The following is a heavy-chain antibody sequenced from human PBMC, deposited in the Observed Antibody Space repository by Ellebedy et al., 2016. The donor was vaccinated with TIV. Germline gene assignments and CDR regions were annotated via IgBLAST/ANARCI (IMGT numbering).Heavy chain of an antibody. J-gene: IGHJ4*02. CDR3: AKEDYYYDSSGHRYFDY. V-gene: IGHV3-30*18. CDR2: ISYDGSNK. Sequence: GESLKISXAASGFTFSNYGMHWVRQAPGKGLEWAAVISYDGSNKYYGDSVKGRFIISRDNSKNTLYLQMNSLRGEDTAVYYCAKEDYYYDSSGHRYFDYWGLGTLVTVSS. D-gene: IGHD3-22*01. CDR1: GFTFSNYG.